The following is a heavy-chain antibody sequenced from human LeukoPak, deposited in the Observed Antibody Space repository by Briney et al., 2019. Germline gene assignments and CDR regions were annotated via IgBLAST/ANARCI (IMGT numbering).Heavy chain of an antibody. D-gene: IGHD3-10*01. J-gene: IGHJ6*03. CDR2: IYYSGST. CDR1: GGSISSYY. CDR3: ARLCGSGSYYMRVHYYYYYMDV. Sequence: SETLSLTCTVSGGSISSYYWSWIRQPPGKGLEWIGYIYYSGSTNYNPSLKSRVTISVDTSKNQFSLKLSSVTAADTAVYYCARLCGSGSYYMRVHYYYYYMDVWGKGTTVTISS. V-gene: IGHV4-59*12.